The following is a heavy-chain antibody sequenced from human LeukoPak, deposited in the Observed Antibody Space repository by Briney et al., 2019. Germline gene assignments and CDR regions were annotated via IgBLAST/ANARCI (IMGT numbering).Heavy chain of an antibody. V-gene: IGHV1-2*02. CDR1: GGSFSNYA. Sequence: ASVKVSCKASGGSFSNYAISWVRQAPGQGLEWMGWINPNSGGTNYAQKFQGRVTMTRDTSISTAYMELSRLRSDDTAVYYCARGADSHYGMDVWGQGTTVTVSS. CDR3: ARGADSHYGMDV. D-gene: IGHD2-21*01. CDR2: INPNSGGT. J-gene: IGHJ6*02.